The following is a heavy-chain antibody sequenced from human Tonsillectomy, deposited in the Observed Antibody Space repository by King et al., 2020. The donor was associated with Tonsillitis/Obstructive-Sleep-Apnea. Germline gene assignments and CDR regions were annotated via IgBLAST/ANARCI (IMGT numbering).Heavy chain of an antibody. Sequence: QLQESGPGLVKPSETLSLTCTVSGGSISSYYWSWIRQPPGKGLEWIGYIYYSGSTNYNPSLKSRVTISVDTSKNQFSLKLSSVTAADTAVYYCARVGGPWYDILTGSHRAFDIWGQGTMVTVSP. CDR2: IYYSGST. J-gene: IGHJ3*02. V-gene: IGHV4-59*01. D-gene: IGHD3-9*01. CDR1: GGSISSYY. CDR3: ARVGGPWYDILTGSHRAFDI.